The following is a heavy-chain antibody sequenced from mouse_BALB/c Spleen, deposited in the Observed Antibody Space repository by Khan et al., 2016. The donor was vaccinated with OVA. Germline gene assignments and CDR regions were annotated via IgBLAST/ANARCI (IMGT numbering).Heavy chain of an antibody. CDR2: ISSGGSYP. CDR1: GFTFSSYG. V-gene: IGHV5-6*01. CDR3: ARLYAMDY. Sequence: EVELVESGGDLVKPGGSLKLSCAASGFTFSSYGMSWVRQTPDKRLEWVATISSGGSYPYYPDSVKGRFTISRDNAKNTLYLQMSSLKSEDTAMYYCARLYAMDYWGQGTSVTVSS. J-gene: IGHJ4*01.